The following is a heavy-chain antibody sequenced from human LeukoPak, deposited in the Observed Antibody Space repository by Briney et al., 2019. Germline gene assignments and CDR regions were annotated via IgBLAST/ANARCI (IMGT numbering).Heavy chain of an antibody. CDR1: DYTFTSYG. Sequence: RASVKVSCKASDYTFTSYGISWVRQAPGQGLEWMGWISAYNGNTNYAQKLQGRVTMTTDTSTSTAYMELRSLRSDDTAVYYCASSRHYYDSSGYYYLDFDYWGQGTLVTVSS. J-gene: IGHJ4*02. V-gene: IGHV1-18*01. CDR3: ASSRHYYDSSGYYYLDFDY. CDR2: ISAYNGNT. D-gene: IGHD3-22*01.